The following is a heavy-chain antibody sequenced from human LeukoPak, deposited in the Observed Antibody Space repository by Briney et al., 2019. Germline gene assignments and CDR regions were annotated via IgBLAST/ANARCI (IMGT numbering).Heavy chain of an antibody. J-gene: IGHJ6*02. V-gene: IGHV4-61*01. CDR3: ARATYYYDSSGYPYQYGMDV. CDR2: ISNSGST. D-gene: IGHD3-22*01. Sequence: AETLSLTCAVSGGYVNRGTFFWTWIRKPPGKGLEWIGYISNSGSTNYHPSLKSRVTISSDTSKTQFTLKLTSVTAADTAVYYCARATYYYDSSGYPYQYGMDVWGQGTTVTVSS. CDR1: GGYVNRGTFF.